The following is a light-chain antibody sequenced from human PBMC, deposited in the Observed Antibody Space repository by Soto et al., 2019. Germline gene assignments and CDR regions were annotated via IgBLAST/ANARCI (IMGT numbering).Light chain of an antibody. CDR3: QQYEKWPWT. J-gene: IGKJ1*01. CDR1: QSVSSD. Sequence: ERVITQSPTTPSVSPGERATLSRQASQSVSSDLAWYQQKPGQAPRLFIYGASTRATGIPARFSGSGSGTEFSLTISSLQSEDFAVYYCQQYEKWPWTFGQGTKVDIK. CDR2: GAS. V-gene: IGKV3-15*01.